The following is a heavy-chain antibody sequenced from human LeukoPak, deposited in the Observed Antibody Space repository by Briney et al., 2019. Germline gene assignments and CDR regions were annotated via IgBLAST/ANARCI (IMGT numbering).Heavy chain of an antibody. V-gene: IGHV1-46*01. CDR2: INPTGGST. D-gene: IGHD6-6*01. Sequence: ASVKVSCKASGYTFPSYFMHWVRQAPGQGLEWMGIINPTGGSTTYAQKFQGRVTMTRDTSTSTVYMELSSLKSDDTAVYYCARTAARRFDYWGQGTLVTVSS. CDR3: ARTAARRFDY. J-gene: IGHJ4*02. CDR1: GYTFPSYF.